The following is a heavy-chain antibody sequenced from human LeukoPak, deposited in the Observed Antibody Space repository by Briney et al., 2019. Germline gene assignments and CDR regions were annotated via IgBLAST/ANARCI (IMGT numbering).Heavy chain of an antibody. CDR1: GGSISSYY. CDR3: AREGYYDSSGLWGFADV. J-gene: IGHJ6*02. Sequence: SETLPLTCTVSGGSISSYYWSWIRQPPWKGLEWIGYIYYSGSTNYNPSLKSRVTISVDTSKNQFSLKLSSVTAADTAVYYCAREGYYDSSGLWGFADVWGQGTTVTVSS. V-gene: IGHV4-59*01. CDR2: IYYSGST. D-gene: IGHD3-22*01.